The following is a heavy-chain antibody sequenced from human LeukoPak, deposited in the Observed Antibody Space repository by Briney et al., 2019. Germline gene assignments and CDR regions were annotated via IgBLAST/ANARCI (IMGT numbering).Heavy chain of an antibody. J-gene: IGHJ5*02. CDR2: IYYSGST. Sequence: SETLSLTCTVSGGSISSSGYYWGWIRQPPGKGLEWIGSIYYSGSTYYNPSLKSRVTISVDTSKNQFSLKLSSVTAADTAVYYCARITLYDSSGYQQSPYWFDPWGQGTLVTVSS. V-gene: IGHV4-39*07. CDR1: GGSISSSGYY. D-gene: IGHD3-22*01. CDR3: ARITLYDSSGYQQSPYWFDP.